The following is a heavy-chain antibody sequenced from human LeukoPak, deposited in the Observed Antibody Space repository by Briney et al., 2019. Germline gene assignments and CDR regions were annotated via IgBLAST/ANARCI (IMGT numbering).Heavy chain of an antibody. CDR2: IYYSGST. V-gene: IGHV4-39*01. D-gene: IGHD6-19*01. CDR1: GCSISSSSYY. CDR3: ARKQSSGWIGDY. Sequence: PSETLSLSCTVSGCSISSSSYYWGWIRPPPGKGLEWIGSIYYSGSTYHNPSLKRRVTISVDTSKNQFSLQLSSVTAADTAVYYCARKQSSGWIGDYWGQASMVGVSS. J-gene: IGHJ4*02.